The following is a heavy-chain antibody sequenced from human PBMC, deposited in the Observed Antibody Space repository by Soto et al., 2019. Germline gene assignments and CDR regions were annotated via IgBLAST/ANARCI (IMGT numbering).Heavy chain of an antibody. CDR2: VTGSDGET. CDR3: AKTYGAGNHYNAY. Sequence: GGSLRLSCAASGIVFSNHGMCWVRQAPGKGLEWVSTVTGSDGETRYADSVKGRFTISRDNSRNTLYLQMDSLRAEDTAVYYCAKTYGAGNHYNAYWGQGTLVTVSS. CDR1: GIVFSNHG. V-gene: IGHV3-23*01. D-gene: IGHD3-10*01. J-gene: IGHJ4*02.